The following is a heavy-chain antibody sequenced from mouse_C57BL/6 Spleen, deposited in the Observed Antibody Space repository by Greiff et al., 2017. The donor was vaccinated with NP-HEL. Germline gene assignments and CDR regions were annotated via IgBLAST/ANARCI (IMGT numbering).Heavy chain of an antibody. J-gene: IGHJ1*03. Sequence: QVQLQQSGAELARPGASVKLSCKASGYTFTSYGISWVKQRTGQGLAWIGELYPRSGNTYYNEKFKGKATLTADKSSSTTYMELRSLISEDSGVYFCASSMVTTRGYWYFDVWRTGTTVTVSS. V-gene: IGHV1-81*01. D-gene: IGHD2-2*01. CDR2: LYPRSGNT. CDR1: GYTFTSYG. CDR3: ASSMVTTRGYWYFDV.